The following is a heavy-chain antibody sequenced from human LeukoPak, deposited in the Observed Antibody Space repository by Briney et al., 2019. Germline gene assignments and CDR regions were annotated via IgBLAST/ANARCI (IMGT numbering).Heavy chain of an antibody. CDR2: INHSGST. Sequence: SETLSLTCAVYGGSFSGYYWSWIRQPPGKGLEWIGEINHSGSTNYNPSLKSRVTISVDTSKNQFSLKLSSVTAADTAVYYCARDCGPDQEIYYYMDVWGKGTTVTVSS. CDR1: GGSFSGYY. CDR3: ARDCGPDQEIYYYMDV. J-gene: IGHJ6*03. D-gene: IGHD1-14*01. V-gene: IGHV4-34*01.